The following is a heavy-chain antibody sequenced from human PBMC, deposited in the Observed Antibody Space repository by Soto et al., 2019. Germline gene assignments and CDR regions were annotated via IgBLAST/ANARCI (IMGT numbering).Heavy chain of an antibody. V-gene: IGHV3-23*01. J-gene: IGHJ4*02. CDR3: AKGHYCDSSGYTY. D-gene: IGHD3-22*01. CDR1: GFTFSSYA. Sequence: EVQLLESGGGLVQPGGSLRLSCAASGFTFSSYAMSWVRQAPGKGLEWVSAISGSGGSTYYADSVKGRFTISRDNSKNTLYLQMNSLRAEETAVYYCAKGHYCDSSGYTYWGQGTLVTVSS. CDR2: ISGSGGST.